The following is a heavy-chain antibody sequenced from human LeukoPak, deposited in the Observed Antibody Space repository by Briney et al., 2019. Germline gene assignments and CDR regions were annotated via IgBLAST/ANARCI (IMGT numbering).Heavy chain of an antibody. CDR2: IGTAGDT. V-gene: IGHV3-13*01. J-gene: IGHJ3*02. Sequence: GGSLRLSCATSGFTFSNFDLHWVRQATGEGLEWVSAIGTAGDTYYPDSVKGRFTISRDNAKNSFYLQMDNLRPGDMAVYYCSRGGAPAGYAYDIWGHGTVVTVSS. D-gene: IGHD6-13*01. CDR1: GFTFSNFD. CDR3: SRGGAPAGYAYDI.